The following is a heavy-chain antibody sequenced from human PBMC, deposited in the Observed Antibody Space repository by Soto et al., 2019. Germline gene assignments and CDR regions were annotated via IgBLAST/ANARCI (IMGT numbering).Heavy chain of an antibody. J-gene: IGHJ6*02. D-gene: IGHD3-9*01. Sequence: RASVKVSCKASGFTFTSSAVQWVRQARGQRLEWIGWIVVGSGNTNYAQKFQERVTITRDMSTSTAYMELSSLRSEDTAVYYCAADRGHYYDILTGYDYYYYYGMDVWGQGTTVTVSS. CDR2: IVVGSGNT. CDR3: AADRGHYYDILTGYDYYYYYGMDV. V-gene: IGHV1-58*01. CDR1: GFTFTSSA.